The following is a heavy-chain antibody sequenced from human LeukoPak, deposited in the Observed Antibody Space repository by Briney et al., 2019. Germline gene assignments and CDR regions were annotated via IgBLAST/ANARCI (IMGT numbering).Heavy chain of an antibody. D-gene: IGHD5-18*01. J-gene: IGHJ4*02. Sequence: GGSLRLSCAASGFTFTNYGMNWVRQAPGKGLEWVSGIISSGAKTYYADSVKGRFSISRENSKNTLYLQMNSLRAEDTAVYYCAKFDTAMVGCQDYWGQGTLVTVSS. CDR3: AKFDTAMVGCQDY. CDR1: GFTFTNYG. CDR2: IISSGAKT. V-gene: IGHV3-23*01.